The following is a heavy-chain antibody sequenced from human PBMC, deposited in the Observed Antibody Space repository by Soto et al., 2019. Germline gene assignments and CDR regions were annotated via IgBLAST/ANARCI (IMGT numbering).Heavy chain of an antibody. D-gene: IGHD4-17*01. J-gene: IGHJ4*02. V-gene: IGHV4-30-4*01. Sequence: QVQLQESGPGLVKPSQTLSLTCTVSGGSISSGDYYWSWIRQPPGKGLEWIGYIYYSGSTYYNPSLKLRVTISVDTSKNQFSLKLSSVTAADTVVYYCVRADGYGVPIDYWGQGTLVTVSS. CDR1: GGSISSGDYY. CDR2: IYYSGST. CDR3: VRADGYGVPIDY.